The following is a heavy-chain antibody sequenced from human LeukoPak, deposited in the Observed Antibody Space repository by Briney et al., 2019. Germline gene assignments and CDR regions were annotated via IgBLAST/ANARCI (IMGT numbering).Heavy chain of an antibody. J-gene: IGHJ4*02. V-gene: IGHV4-59*01. CDR1: GGSISTYY. D-gene: IGHD2-15*01. CDR3: ARVSSGVYFDY. Sequence: SETLSLTCAVSGGSISTYYWSWIRQPPGKGLEWIGYIHYTGNTNYNPSLKSRVTISLDTSKNQFSLKLSSVTAADTAVYYCARVSSGVYFDYWGQGTLVTVSS. CDR2: IHYTGNT.